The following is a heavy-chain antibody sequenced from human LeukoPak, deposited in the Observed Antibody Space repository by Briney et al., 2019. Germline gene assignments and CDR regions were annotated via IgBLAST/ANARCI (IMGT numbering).Heavy chain of an antibody. D-gene: IGHD3-22*01. Sequence: ASVKVSCKASGYTFSDYHMHWVRQTPGQGLEWMGWINPNSGGTKYPQKFQGRVTLTADTSTSTAYMELRSLRSDDTAVYYCARVKQKYYYDSSRYYYVSVPDYWGQGTLATVSS. CDR3: ARVKQKYYYDSSRYYYVSVPDY. J-gene: IGHJ4*02. V-gene: IGHV1-2*02. CDR2: INPNSGGT. CDR1: GYTFSDYH.